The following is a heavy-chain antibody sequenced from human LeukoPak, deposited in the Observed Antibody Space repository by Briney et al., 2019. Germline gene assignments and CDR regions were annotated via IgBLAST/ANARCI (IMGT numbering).Heavy chain of an antibody. CDR1: GYSISSGYY. CDR2: IYHTGST. J-gene: IGHJ6*02. Sequence: SETLSLTCIVSGYSISSGYYWGWIRQPPGKGLEWIGSIYHTGSTYYNPSLKSRVTISVDTSKNQFSLKLSSVTAADTAVYYCARLGQITMVRGQSYYYHSMDVWAQGTTVTVSS. CDR3: ARLGQITMVRGQSYYYHSMDV. D-gene: IGHD3-10*01. V-gene: IGHV4-38-2*02.